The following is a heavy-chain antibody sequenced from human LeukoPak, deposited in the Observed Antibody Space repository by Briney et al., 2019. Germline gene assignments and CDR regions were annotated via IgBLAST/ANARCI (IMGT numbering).Heavy chain of an antibody. D-gene: IGHD3-22*01. Sequence: GESLKISCNVSGYSFTNYWIGWVRQMPGKGLEWMAIIYPGDSDTRYSPSLQGQVTISADKSISTAYLQWSSLKASDTAMYYCARSSDSSGYYDYFDYWGQGTLVTVSS. CDR1: GYSFTNYW. J-gene: IGHJ4*02. CDR2: IYPGDSDT. V-gene: IGHV5-51*01. CDR3: ARSSDSSGYYDYFDY.